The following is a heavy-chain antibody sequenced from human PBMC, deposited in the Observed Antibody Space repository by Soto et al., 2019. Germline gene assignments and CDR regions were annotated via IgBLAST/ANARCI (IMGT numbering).Heavy chain of an antibody. CDR2: IYTSGST. D-gene: IGHD3-22*01. CDR1: GGSISSYY. J-gene: IGHJ4*02. Sequence: KASETLSLTCTVSGGSISSYYWSWIRQPAGKGLEWIGRIYTSGSTNYNPSLKSRVTMSVDTSKNQFSLKLSSVTAADTAVYYCASEPTYYYDSSVYETIWGQGTLVTVSS. V-gene: IGHV4-4*07. CDR3: ASEPTYYYDSSVYETI.